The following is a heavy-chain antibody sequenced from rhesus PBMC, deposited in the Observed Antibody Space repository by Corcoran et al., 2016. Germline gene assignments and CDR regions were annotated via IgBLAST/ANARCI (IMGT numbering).Heavy chain of an antibody. CDR2: ISYSGST. V-gene: IGHV4-122*02. CDR3: ARRRIYFDY. Sequence: QLQLQESGPGLVKPSETLSLTCAVSGYSISSGYGWSWIRQPPGEVLEWIGYISYSGSTSYNPSLKSRVTISKDASKNQFSLKLSSVTAADTAVYYCARRRIYFDYWGQGVLVTVSS. J-gene: IGHJ4*01. D-gene: IGHD3-9*01. CDR1: GYSISSGYG.